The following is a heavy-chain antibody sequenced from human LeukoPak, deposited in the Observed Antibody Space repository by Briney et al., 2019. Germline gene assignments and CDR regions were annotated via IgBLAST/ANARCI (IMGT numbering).Heavy chain of an antibody. CDR3: ARARMSYDFWSGYYPPGPRLIAFDI. CDR1: GGSYSGYY. J-gene: IGHJ3*02. V-gene: IGHV4-34*01. D-gene: IGHD3-3*01. CDR2: INHSGST. Sequence: SGTLSQTRVVYGGSYSGYYWSWIRQPPWKGLEGVGVINHSGSTNYNPSLKSRVTISVDTSKNQFSLKLSSVTAADTAVYYCARARMSYDFWSGYYPPGPRLIAFDIWGQGTMVTVSS.